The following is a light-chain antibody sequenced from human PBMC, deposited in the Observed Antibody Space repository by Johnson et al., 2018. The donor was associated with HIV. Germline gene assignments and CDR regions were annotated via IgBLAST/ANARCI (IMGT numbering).Light chain of an antibody. CDR1: SSNIGNNY. Sequence: QSVLTQPPSVSAAPGQKVTISCSGSSSNIGNNYVSWYQQLPGTAPKLLIYDNNKRPSGIPDRFSGSKSGTSATLGITGLQTGDEADYYCGTWDNSLSAPRYVFGTGTTVTVL. CDR2: DNN. V-gene: IGLV1-51*01. CDR3: GTWDNSLSAPRYV. J-gene: IGLJ1*01.